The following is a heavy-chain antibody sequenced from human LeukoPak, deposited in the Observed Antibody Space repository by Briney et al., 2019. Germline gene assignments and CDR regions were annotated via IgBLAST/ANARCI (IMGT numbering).Heavy chain of an antibody. Sequence: SETLSLTCTVSGGSISSGSYYWSWIRQPAGKGLEWIGRIYSSGSTNYNPSLKSRVTISVDTSKNQFSLKLSSVTAADTAVYYCARGYCSGGSCYSYYYYNYMDVWGKGTTVTVSS. V-gene: IGHV4-61*02. CDR3: ARGYCSGGSCYSYYYYNYMDV. D-gene: IGHD2-15*01. J-gene: IGHJ6*03. CDR2: IYSSGST. CDR1: GGSISSGSYY.